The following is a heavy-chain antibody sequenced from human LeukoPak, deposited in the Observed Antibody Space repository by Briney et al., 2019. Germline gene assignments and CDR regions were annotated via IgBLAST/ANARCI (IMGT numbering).Heavy chain of an antibody. CDR3: ARGIVAVGTFYMDV. CDR1: GGSISSYY. V-gene: IGHV4-59*08. CDR2: IYHSGST. J-gene: IGHJ6*03. D-gene: IGHD6-13*01. Sequence: SETLSHSCTVSGGSISSYYWSWIRQPPWKGLEWIGGIYHSGSTYYNPSLKSRVTISVDTSKNQFSLKLSPVTAADTAVYYCARGIVAVGTFYMDVWGKGTTVTVSS.